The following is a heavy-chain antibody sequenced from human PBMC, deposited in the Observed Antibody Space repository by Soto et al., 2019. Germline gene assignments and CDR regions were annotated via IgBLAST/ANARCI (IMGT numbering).Heavy chain of an antibody. V-gene: IGHV4-39*01. Sequence: PSETRSLTCTFSGGSVRSRSYFWGWIRQSPGKGLEWIGTIYYNGSTYYNPSLKSRVTLSVDTSRNHFSLKLTSVTASDTALYYCARQRVVPATPTNWFDPWGQGTLVTVSS. CDR3: ARQRVVPATPTNWFDP. D-gene: IGHD2-15*01. CDR2: IYYNGST. J-gene: IGHJ5*02. CDR1: GGSVRSRSYF.